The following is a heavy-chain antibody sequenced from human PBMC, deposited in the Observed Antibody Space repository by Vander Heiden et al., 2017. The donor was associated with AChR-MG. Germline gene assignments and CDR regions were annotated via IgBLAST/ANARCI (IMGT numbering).Heavy chain of an antibody. CDR1: GGTFSSYA. V-gene: IGHV1-69*01. CDR2: IIPIFGTA. Sequence: QVQLVQSGAEVKKPGSSVKVSCKASGGTFSSYAISWVRQAPGQGLEWMGGIIPIFGTANYAQKFQGRVTITADESTSTAYMELSSLRSEDTAVYYCARGGKLELRLGSRNWFDPWGQGTLVTVSS. CDR3: ARGGKLELRLGSRNWFDP. J-gene: IGHJ5*02. D-gene: IGHD1-7*01.